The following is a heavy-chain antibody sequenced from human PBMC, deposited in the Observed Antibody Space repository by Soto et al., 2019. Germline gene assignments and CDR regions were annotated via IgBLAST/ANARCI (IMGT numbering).Heavy chain of an antibody. CDR3: TGAESPDTAYFSLY. Sequence: GSLRLSCTGSGFTFDDVSINCAPPAPSEGLDRVGPPRNQTYLETTEYAAAVTGRFTISTDTSNGIAYLQMRSLRIEHSAVYYCTGAESPDTAYFSLYWGQG. CDR1: GFTFDDVS. CDR2: PRNQTYLETT. D-gene: IGHD2-8*01. V-gene: IGHV3-49*04. J-gene: IGHJ4*02.